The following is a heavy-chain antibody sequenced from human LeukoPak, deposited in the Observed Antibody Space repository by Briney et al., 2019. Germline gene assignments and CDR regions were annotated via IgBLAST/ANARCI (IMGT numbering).Heavy chain of an antibody. V-gene: IGHV1-2*02. CDR1: GYTFTGYY. Sequence: ASVKVSCKASGYTFTGYYMHWVRQAPGQGLEWMGWINPNSGGTNYAQKFQGRVTMTRDTSISTANMELSRLRSDDTAVYYCARRGGLLGFFDYWGQGTLVTVSS. J-gene: IGHJ4*02. CDR3: ARRGGLLGFFDY. D-gene: IGHD3-10*01. CDR2: INPNSGGT.